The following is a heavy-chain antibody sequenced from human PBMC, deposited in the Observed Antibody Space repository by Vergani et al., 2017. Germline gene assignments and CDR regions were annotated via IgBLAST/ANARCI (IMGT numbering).Heavy chain of an antibody. J-gene: IGHJ6*02. CDR1: GYTFTSYG. D-gene: IGHD2-15*01. CDR2: VSAYNGNT. Sequence: QVQLVQSGAEVKKPGASVKVSCKASGYTFTSYGISWVRQAPGQGLEWMGWVSAYNGNTNYAQKLQGRVTMTTDTSTSTAYMELRSLRSDDTAVYYCARERECSGGSCFLPQLNYYYYYGMDGWGQGTTVTVSS. CDR3: ARERECSGGSCFLPQLNYYYYYGMDG. V-gene: IGHV1-18*01.